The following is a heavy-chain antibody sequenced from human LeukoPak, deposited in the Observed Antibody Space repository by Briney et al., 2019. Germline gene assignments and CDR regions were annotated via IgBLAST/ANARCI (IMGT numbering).Heavy chain of an antibody. CDR3: ARVLREFFGSGAYVKSLDY. CDR2: VSGNGDYT. V-gene: IGHV3-23*01. J-gene: IGHJ4*02. Sequence: GGSLRLSCAASGFTFSSYAMSWVRQAPGKGLEWVSGVSGNGDYTYYADSVKGRFTISRDNSKNTLYLQMNNLRAEDTAVYYCARVLREFFGSGAYVKSLDYWGQGTLVTDSS. D-gene: IGHD3-10*01. CDR1: GFTFSSYA.